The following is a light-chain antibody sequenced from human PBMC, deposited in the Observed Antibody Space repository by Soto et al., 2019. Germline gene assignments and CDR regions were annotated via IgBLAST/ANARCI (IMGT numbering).Light chain of an antibody. CDR2: GAS. CDR3: QQYNNWPPYT. CDR1: QSVSSN. V-gene: IGKV3-15*01. Sequence: EIVMRQSPATLSVSPGERATLSCRASQSVSSNLAWYQQKPGQAPRLLIYGASTRATGIPARFSGSGSGTEFTLTLSSLQSEDFAVYYCQQYNNWPPYTFGQGTKVEIK. J-gene: IGKJ2*01.